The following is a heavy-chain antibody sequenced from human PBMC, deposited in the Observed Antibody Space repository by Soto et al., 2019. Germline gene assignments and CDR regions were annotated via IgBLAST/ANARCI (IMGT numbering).Heavy chain of an antibody. CDR2: IIPIFGTA. J-gene: IGHJ6*02. CDR3: AGSVSYEAYSYFGMDV. Sequence: SLQVSCKASGGTFSSYAISWVRQAPGQGLEWMGGIIPIFGTANYAQKFQGRVTITADESTSTAYMELSSLRSEDTAVYYCAGSVSYEAYSYFGMDVWGQGTTVTV. CDR1: GGTFSSYA. V-gene: IGHV1-69*13. D-gene: IGHD1-26*01.